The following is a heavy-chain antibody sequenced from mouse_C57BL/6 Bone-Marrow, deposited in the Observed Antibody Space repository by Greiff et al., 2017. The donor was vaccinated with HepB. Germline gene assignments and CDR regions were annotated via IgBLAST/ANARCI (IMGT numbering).Heavy chain of an antibody. Sequence: QVQLKQSGAELVRPGTSVKVSCKASGYAFTNYLIEWVKQRPGQGLEWIGVINPGSGGTNYNEKFKGKATLTADKSSSTAYMQLSSLTSEDSAVYYCARQDNDGYFYWGQGTTLTVSS. CDR1: GYAFTNYL. D-gene: IGHD2-3*01. CDR2: INPGSGGT. CDR3: ARQDNDGYFY. J-gene: IGHJ2*01. V-gene: IGHV1-54*01.